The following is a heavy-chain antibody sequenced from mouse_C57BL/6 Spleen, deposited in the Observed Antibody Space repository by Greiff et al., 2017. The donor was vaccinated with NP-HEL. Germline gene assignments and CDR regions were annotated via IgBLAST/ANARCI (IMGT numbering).Heavy chain of an antibody. Sequence: VQLQESGAELVRPGASVKLSCKASGYTFTDYYINWVKQRPGQGLEWIARIYPGSGNTYYNEKFKGKATLTAEKSSSTAYMQLSSLTSEDSAVYFCARGGSSYVSYAMDYWGQGTSVTVSS. CDR2: IYPGSGNT. V-gene: IGHV1-76*01. J-gene: IGHJ4*01. D-gene: IGHD1-1*01. CDR1: GYTFTDYY. CDR3: ARGGSSYVSYAMDY.